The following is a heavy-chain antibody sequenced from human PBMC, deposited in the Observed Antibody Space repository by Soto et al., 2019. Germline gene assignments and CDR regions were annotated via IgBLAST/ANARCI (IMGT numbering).Heavy chain of an antibody. Sequence: QVQLQQWGAGLLKPSETLSLTCAVYGGSFSGYYWNWIRQPPGKGLEWIGEITHSGSTNYIPSLKSRVTISVVTSKSQFSPKLTSVTAADTAVYYCARGGKQQLVRSQYFDLWGRGTLVTVSS. J-gene: IGHJ2*01. CDR1: GGSFSGYY. D-gene: IGHD6-13*01. CDR3: ARGGKQQLVRSQYFDL. CDR2: ITHSGST. V-gene: IGHV4-34*02.